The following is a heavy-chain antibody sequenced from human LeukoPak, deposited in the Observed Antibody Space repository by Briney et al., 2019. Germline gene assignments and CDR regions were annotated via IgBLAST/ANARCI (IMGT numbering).Heavy chain of an antibody. CDR2: MNPNSGNT. CDR1: GYTFTSYD. D-gene: IGHD3-10*01. J-gene: IGHJ3*02. V-gene: IGHV1-8*01. Sequence: ASVKVSCKASGYTFTSYDINWVRQATGQGLEWMGWMNPNSGNTGYAQKFQGRVTMTRNTSISTAYMELSSLRSEDTAVYYCARGNVLLWFGESRAFDIWGQGTMVTVSS. CDR3: ARGNVLLWFGESRAFDI.